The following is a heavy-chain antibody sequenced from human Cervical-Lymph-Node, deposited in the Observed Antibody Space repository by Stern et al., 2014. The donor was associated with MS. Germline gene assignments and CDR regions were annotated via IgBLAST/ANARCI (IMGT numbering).Heavy chain of an antibody. CDR1: GFTFRNAW. J-gene: IGHJ6*02. V-gene: IGHV3-15*01. Sequence: EVQLVESGGGLVKPGGSLRLSCAASGFTFRNAWMTWIRQAPGKGLAWVGRITSKKDGGTTDYAAPVKGRFTISRDDSKNTLYLQMNSLKTEDTAVYYCTTLDRSYPYYYYGMDVWGQGTTVTVSS. D-gene: IGHD1-26*01. CDR2: ITSKKDGGTT. CDR3: TTLDRSYPYYYYGMDV.